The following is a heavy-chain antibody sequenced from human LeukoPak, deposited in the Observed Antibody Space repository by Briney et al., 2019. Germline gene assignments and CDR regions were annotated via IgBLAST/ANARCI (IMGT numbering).Heavy chain of an antibody. V-gene: IGHV4-38-2*02. CDR2: IYHSAST. J-gene: IGHJ4*02. CDR3: ARDHGADFDY. Sequence: SETLSLTCTVSGYSISSGYYWGWIRQPPGKGLEWIGSIYHSASTYYNPSLKSRVTISVDTSKNQFSLKLSSVTAADTAVYYCARDHGADFDYWGQGALVTVSS. CDR1: GYSISSGYY.